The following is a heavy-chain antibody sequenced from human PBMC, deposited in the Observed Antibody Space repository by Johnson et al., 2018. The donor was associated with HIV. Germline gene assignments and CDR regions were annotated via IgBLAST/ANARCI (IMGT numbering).Heavy chain of an antibody. V-gene: IGHV3-66*01. CDR3: ARDHIVGAGDAFDI. J-gene: IGHJ3*02. Sequence: VQLVESGGGLVQPGGSLRLSCAASGFTVSSNYMSWVRQAPGKGLEWVSVIYSGGSTYYADSVKGRFTISRDNAKNSLYLQMNSLRAEDTAVYYCARDHIVGAGDAFDIWGQGTMVTVSS. D-gene: IGHD1-26*01. CDR2: IYSGGST. CDR1: GFTVSSNY.